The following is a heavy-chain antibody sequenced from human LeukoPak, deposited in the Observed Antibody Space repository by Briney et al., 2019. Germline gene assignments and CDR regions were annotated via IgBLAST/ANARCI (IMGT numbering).Heavy chain of an antibody. CDR3: AREGVAGTWDLNWFDP. V-gene: IGHV1-8*01. CDR1: GDTFSIYG. CDR2: MNPNSGNT. D-gene: IGHD6-19*01. Sequence: ASVKVSCKAVGDTFSIYGINWVRQAPGQGLEWMGWMNPNSGNTGYAQKFQGRVTMTRNTSISTAYMELSSLRSEDTAVYYCAREGVAGTWDLNWFDPWGQGTLVTVSS. J-gene: IGHJ5*02.